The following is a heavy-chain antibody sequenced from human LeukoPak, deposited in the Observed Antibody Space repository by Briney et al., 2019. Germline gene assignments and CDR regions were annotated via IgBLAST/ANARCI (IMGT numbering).Heavy chain of an antibody. V-gene: IGHV4-34*01. Sequence: SETLSLTCAVYGGSFRGYYWSWIRQPPGKGLEWIGEINHSGSTNYNPSLKSRVTISVDTSKNQFSLKLSSVTAADTAVYYCARSEYFRYSGSYGSPFDPWGQGTLVTVSS. CDR3: ARSEYFRYSGSYGSPFDP. J-gene: IGHJ5*02. CDR2: INHSGST. CDR1: GGSFRGYY. D-gene: IGHD1-26*01.